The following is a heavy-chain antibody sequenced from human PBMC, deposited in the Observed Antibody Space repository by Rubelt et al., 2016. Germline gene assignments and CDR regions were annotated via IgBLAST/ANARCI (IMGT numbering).Heavy chain of an antibody. CDR3: ARDSGTSGSYAPFDY. V-gene: IGHV3-23*01. J-gene: IGHJ4*02. CDR2: ISGSGGST. D-gene: IGHD1-26*01. Sequence: EWVSAISGSGGSTYYADSVKGRFTISRDNSKNTLYLQMNSLRAEDTAVYYCARDSGTSGSYAPFDYWGQGTLVTVSS.